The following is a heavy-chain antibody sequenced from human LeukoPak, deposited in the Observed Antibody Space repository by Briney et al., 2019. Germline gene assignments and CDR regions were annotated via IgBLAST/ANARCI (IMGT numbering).Heavy chain of an antibody. J-gene: IGHJ5*02. V-gene: IGHV1-18*01. CDR2: NSGINGHT. CDR1: GYNFTSYG. CDR3: TRDFGYGTIPNWFDP. Sequence: ASVKVSCKAAGYNFTSYGISWVRQAPGQGLEWMGWNSGINGHTNYAQKFEDRVTMTTDTSTSTAYLEVRSLRSDDTAVFFCTRDFGYGTIPNWFDPWGQGTLVTVSS. D-gene: IGHD5-18*01.